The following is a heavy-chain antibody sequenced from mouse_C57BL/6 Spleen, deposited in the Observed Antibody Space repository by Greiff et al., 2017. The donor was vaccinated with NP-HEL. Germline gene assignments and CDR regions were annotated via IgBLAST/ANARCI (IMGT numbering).Heavy chain of an antibody. D-gene: IGHD2-2*01. CDR2: IYPRSGNT. J-gene: IGHJ4*01. V-gene: IGHV1-81*01. Sequence: QVHVKQSGAELARPGASVKLSCKASGYTFTSYGISWVKQRTGQGLEWIGEIYPRSGNTYYNEKFKGKATLTADKSSSTAYMELRSLTSEDSAVYFCAREVTRAMDYWGQGTSVTVSS. CDR3: AREVTRAMDY. CDR1: GYTFTSYG.